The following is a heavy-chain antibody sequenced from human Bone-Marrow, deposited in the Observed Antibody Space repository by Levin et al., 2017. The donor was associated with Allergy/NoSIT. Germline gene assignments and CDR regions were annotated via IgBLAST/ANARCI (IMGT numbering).Heavy chain of an antibody. CDR2: TIPIFGSP. CDR1: GDTFSDFP. V-gene: IGHV1-69*06. Sequence: PLASVKVSCKAFGDTFSDFPINWVRQAPGQGIEWLGGTIPIFGSPKYAQKFRDRVTISADKSTSTAYMELSSLRSDDTAIYYCATDRRIFGRIVNDYHLPAYFDFWGQGTLLTVSS. D-gene: IGHD3-3*02. CDR3: ATDRRIFGRIVNDYHLPAYFDF. J-gene: IGHJ4*02.